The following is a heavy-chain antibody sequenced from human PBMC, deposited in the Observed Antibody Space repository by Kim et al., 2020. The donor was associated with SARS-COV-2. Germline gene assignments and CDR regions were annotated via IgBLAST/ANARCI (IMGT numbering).Heavy chain of an antibody. D-gene: IGHD2-21*01. J-gene: IGHJ4*02. CDR3: ATLAVMDVADY. V-gene: IGHV4-39*01. Sequence: YFNPSLKSRVAISVDTYKTQLSLKLSSVTAADTAVYYCATLAVMDVADYWGQGTLVTVSS.